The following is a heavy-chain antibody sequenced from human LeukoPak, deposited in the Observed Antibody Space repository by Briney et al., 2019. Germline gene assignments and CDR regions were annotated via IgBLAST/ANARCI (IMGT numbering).Heavy chain of an antibody. J-gene: IGHJ6*02. V-gene: IGHV1-46*04. CDR3: ARDQVFSVETTYYYYGMDV. CDR1: GYTFTSYY. D-gene: IGHD1-26*01. CDR2: INPSGGST. Sequence: PGASVKVSCKASGYTFTSYYIHWVRQAPGQGLEWMGVINPSGGSTSYAQQLQGRVTMTRDTSTSTVYMELSSLRSDDTAVYYCARDQVFSVETTYYYYGMDVWGHGTTVTVSS.